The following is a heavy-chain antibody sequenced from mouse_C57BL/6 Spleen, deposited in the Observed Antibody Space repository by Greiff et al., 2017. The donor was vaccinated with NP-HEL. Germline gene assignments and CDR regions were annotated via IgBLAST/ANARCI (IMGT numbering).Heavy chain of an antibody. V-gene: IGHV5-16*01. CDR1: GFTFSDYY. CDR3: ARDSGFDV. Sequence: EVKLMESEGGLVQPGRSMKLSCTASGFTFSDYYMAWVRQVPEKGLEWVANINYDGSSTYYLDSLKSRFIISRDNAKNILYLQMSSLKSEDTATYYCARDSGFDVWGTGTTVTVSS. CDR2: INYDGSST. J-gene: IGHJ1*03.